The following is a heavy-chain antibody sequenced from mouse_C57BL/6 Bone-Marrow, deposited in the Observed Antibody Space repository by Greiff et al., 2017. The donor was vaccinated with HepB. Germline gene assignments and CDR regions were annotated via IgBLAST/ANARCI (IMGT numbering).Heavy chain of an antibody. D-gene: IGHD5-1*01. CDR1: GYTFTDYY. Sequence: VQLQQSGPELVKPGASVKISCKASGYTFTDYYMNWVKQSHGKSLEWIGDINPNNGGTSYNQKFKGKATLTVDKSSSTSYMELRSLTSDDSAVYYCARRVWSTPWFAYWGQGTLVTVSA. V-gene: IGHV1-26*01. CDR2: INPNNGGT. CDR3: ARRVWSTPWFAY. J-gene: IGHJ3*01.